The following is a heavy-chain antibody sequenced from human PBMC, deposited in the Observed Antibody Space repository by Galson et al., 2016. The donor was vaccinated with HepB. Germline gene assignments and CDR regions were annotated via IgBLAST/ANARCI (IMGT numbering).Heavy chain of an antibody. CDR2: FDPEDGEA. V-gene: IGHV1-24*01. CDR3: VTDHPFRTARRGEGPYGMDV. Sequence: SVKVSCKVSGYTLIGLSMHWVRQAPGKGLEWMGGFDPEDGEAKYAQKFQDRVTLTEDTSTDTGYMELRSVRSDDKAVYYCVTDHPFRTARRGEGPYGMDVWGEGTTVIVSS. J-gene: IGHJ6*04. D-gene: IGHD6-6*01. CDR1: GYTLIGLS.